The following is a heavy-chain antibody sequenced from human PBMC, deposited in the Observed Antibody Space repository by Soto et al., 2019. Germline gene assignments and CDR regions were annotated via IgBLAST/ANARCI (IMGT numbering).Heavy chain of an antibody. J-gene: IGHJ4*02. CDR3: TTVNVWAQPYLDD. D-gene: IGHD1-26*01. CDR1: GDSVTELY. CDR2: FDPEEGER. V-gene: IGHV1-24*01. Sequence: QVRLLQSGADVKKPGASVKVSCKVSGDSVTELYMHWVRQAPGKGLEWMGGFDPEEGERIYAQNFQGRVVMTEDASTNTAYLELRRLRSEDTAVYYCTTVNVWAQPYLDDWGQGTLVTVSS.